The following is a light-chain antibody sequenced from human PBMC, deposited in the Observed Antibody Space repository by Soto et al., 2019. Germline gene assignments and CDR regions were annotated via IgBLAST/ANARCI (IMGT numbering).Light chain of an antibody. J-gene: IGKJ1*01. CDR3: QQYYSVPQA. CDR1: QSVLHSSNNKNY. CDR2: WAS. V-gene: IGKV4-1*01. Sequence: DIVMTQSPYSLAVSLGERATIDCKSSQSVLHSSNNKNYLAWFQQKPGQPPKLLIYWASTRESGVPDRISGSGSETDFTLTISSLQAEDVAVYYCQQYYSVPQAFGQGTKADIK.